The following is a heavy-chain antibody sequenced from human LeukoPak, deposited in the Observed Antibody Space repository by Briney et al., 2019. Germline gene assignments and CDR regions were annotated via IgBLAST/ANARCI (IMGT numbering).Heavy chain of an antibody. D-gene: IGHD1-26*01. Sequence: PGGSLRLSCAASGFTFSSYAMSWVRQAPGKGLEWVANIGEDGSEKYHVASVKGRFTISRDNAKNSLFLQMSSLRDEDTAVYYCARRERQSGNYYYFDYWGQGTLVTVSS. CDR3: ARRERQSGNYYYFDY. CDR2: IGEDGSEK. CDR1: GFTFSSYA. V-gene: IGHV3-7*01. J-gene: IGHJ4*02.